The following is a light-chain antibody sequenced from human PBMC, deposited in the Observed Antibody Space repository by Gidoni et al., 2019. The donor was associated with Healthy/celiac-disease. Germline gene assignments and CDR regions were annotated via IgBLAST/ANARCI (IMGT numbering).Light chain of an antibody. Sequence: DIQMTQSPSSLSASVGDRVTITCQASQDMSNYLNWYQQKPGKAPKLLIYDASNLETGVPSRFSGSGSGTDFTFTISSLQPEDIATYYCQQYDNLPLSLTFGGGTKVEIK. J-gene: IGKJ4*01. V-gene: IGKV1-33*01. CDR1: QDMSNY. CDR2: DAS. CDR3: QQYDNLPLSLT.